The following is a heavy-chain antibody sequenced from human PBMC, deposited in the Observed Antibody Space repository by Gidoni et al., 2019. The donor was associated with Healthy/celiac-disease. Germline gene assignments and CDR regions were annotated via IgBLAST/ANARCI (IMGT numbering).Heavy chain of an antibody. J-gene: IGHJ4*02. CDR2: IYTSGST. D-gene: IGHD1-26*01. CDR1: GGSISSGSYY. V-gene: IGHV4-61*02. CDR3: ARDFSGRGDFDY. Sequence: QVQLQESGPGLVKPSQTLSLTCTVSGGSISSGSYYWSWIRQPAGKGLEWIGRIYTSGSTNYNPSLKSRVTMSVDTSKNQFSLKLSSVTAADTAVYYCARDFSGRGDFDYWGQGTLVTVSS.